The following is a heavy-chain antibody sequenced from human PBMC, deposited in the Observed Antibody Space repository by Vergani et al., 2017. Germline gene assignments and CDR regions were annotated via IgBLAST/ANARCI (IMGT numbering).Heavy chain of an antibody. CDR1: GGSFSGYY. V-gene: IGHV4-34*01. CDR3: ASFTIFGVVYPDKYAFDI. D-gene: IGHD3-3*01. J-gene: IGHJ3*02. CDR2: INHSGST. Sequence: QVQLQQWGAGLLKPSETLSLTCAVYGGSFSGYYWSWIRQPPGKGLEWIGEINHSGSTNYNPSLKSRVTISVDTSKNQFSLKLSSVTAADTAVYYCASFTIFGVVYPDKYAFDIWGQGTMVTVSS.